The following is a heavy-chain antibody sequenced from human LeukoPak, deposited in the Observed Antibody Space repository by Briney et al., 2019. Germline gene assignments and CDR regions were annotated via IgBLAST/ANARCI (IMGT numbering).Heavy chain of an antibody. CDR2: ISGSGGST. CDR1: GFTFSSYA. D-gene: IGHD6-13*01. Sequence: GGSLRLSCAASGFTFSSYAMSWVRQAPGKGLEWVSAISGSGGSTYYADSVKGRFTISRDNSKNTLYLQMNSLRAEDTAVYYCAKDRDYSSSWYGTCFDYWGQGTLVTVSS. CDR3: AKDRDYSSSWYGTCFDY. J-gene: IGHJ4*02. V-gene: IGHV3-23*01.